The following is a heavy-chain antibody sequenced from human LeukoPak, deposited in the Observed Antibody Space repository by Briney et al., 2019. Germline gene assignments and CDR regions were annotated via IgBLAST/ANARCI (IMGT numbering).Heavy chain of an antibody. J-gene: IGHJ3*01. CDR1: GFTFARNA. Sequence: PGGSLRLSCAASGFTFARNAMSWVRQALGKGLEWVSGISGSGSSTYYADSMKGRFTISRDNSRNTLYLLVNSLRAEDTAVYYCAKTKFGDYSLHAFDVWGQGTMVTVS. CDR3: AKTKFGDYSLHAFDV. V-gene: IGHV3-23*01. D-gene: IGHD4-17*01. CDR2: ISGSGSST.